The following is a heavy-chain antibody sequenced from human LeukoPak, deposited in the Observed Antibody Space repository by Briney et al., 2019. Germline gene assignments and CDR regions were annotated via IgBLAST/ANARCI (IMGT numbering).Heavy chain of an antibody. CDR1: GFTVSSNY. CDR3: ARASRLAYWGGDCYY. CDR2: IYSGGST. Sequence: GGSLRLSCAASGFTVSSNYMSWVRQAPGKGLEWVSVIYSGGSTYYADSVKGRFTISRDNSQNTLYLQRNSLRAEDTAVYYCARASRLAYWGGDCYYWGQGTLVTVSS. J-gene: IGHJ4*02. D-gene: IGHD2-21*02. V-gene: IGHV3-53*01.